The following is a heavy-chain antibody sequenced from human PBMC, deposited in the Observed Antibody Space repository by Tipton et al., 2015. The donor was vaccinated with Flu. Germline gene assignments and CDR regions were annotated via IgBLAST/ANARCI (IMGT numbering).Heavy chain of an antibody. D-gene: IGHD2-15*01. J-gene: IGHJ3*02. CDR3: ARGPCSGGNCYVKGAFDI. V-gene: IGHV4-34*01. Sequence: TLSLTCAVYGGSFSAYYWSWIRQPPGKGLEWVGEIDHSGTTNYNPSLTSRVTISADTSKKQFSLRLTSVTAADTAVYYCARGPCSGGNCYVKGAFDIWGQGTMVTVSS. CDR1: GGSFSAYY. CDR2: IDHSGTT.